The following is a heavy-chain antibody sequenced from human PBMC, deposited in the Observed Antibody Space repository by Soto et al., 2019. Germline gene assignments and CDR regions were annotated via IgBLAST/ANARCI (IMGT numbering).Heavy chain of an antibody. Sequence: QVQLVESGGGVVQPGRSLRLSCAGSGFTFSSYGMHWVRQAPGKGLEWVAVISYDGSNKYYAASVKGRFTISSDNSKNTLYLQRNSLRAEATAVFYCAKDQRYCGAASKPRNNYYSFGMDVWGPGTTVTVS. V-gene: IGHV3-30*18. CDR3: AKDQRYCGAASKPRNNYYSFGMDV. CDR2: ISYDGSNK. D-gene: IGHD2-21*01. J-gene: IGHJ6*02. CDR1: GFTFSSYG.